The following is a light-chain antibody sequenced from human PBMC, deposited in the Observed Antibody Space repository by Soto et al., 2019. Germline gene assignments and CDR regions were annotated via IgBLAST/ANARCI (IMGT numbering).Light chain of an antibody. CDR3: MQATQNVIT. CDR2: EIS. V-gene: IGKV2-24*01. Sequence: DIVMTQTPLSSPVTLGQPASISCTSSQSLVHSDGNTYLNWLQQRPGQPPRLLIYEISNRFSGVPDRFSGSVAGTDFTLKISRVEAEDVGVYYCMQATQNVITFGQGTRLEIK. J-gene: IGKJ5*01. CDR1: QSLVHSDGNTY.